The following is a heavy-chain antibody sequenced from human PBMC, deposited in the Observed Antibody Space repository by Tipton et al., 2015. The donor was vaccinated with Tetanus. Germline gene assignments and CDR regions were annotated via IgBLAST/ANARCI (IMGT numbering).Heavy chain of an antibody. D-gene: IGHD6-6*01. Sequence: SLRLSCTASGFIFSSYGMHWVRQAPGKGLEWLGFISYDGNNKYYADSVKGRLTISRDNSKSTLFLQMSSLRADDTGIYYCAKDKGAVFSIAARRRDECFQQWGHGTLVIVSS. CDR2: ISYDGNNK. V-gene: IGHV3-30*18. CDR3: AKDKGAVFSIAARRRDECFQQ. J-gene: IGHJ1*01. CDR1: GFIFSSYG.